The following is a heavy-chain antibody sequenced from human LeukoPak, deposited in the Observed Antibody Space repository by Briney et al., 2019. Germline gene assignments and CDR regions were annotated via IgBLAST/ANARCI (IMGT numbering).Heavy chain of an antibody. CDR3: ARGRLRYFDWTPWSMDV. Sequence: SETQSLTCTVSGGSISSYYWSWIRQPAGKGLEWIGRIYTSGSTNYNPSLKSRVTMSVDTSKNQFSLKLSSVTAADTAVYYCARGRLRYFDWTPWSMDVWGQGTTVTVSS. J-gene: IGHJ6*02. V-gene: IGHV4-4*07. CDR2: IYTSGST. D-gene: IGHD3-9*01. CDR1: GGSISSYY.